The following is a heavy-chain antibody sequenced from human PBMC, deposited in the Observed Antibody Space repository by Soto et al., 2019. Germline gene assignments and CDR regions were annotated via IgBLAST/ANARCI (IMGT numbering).Heavy chain of an antibody. V-gene: IGHV3-11*01. D-gene: IGHD2-15*01. CDR1: GFTFSDYY. Sequence: GGSLRLSCAASGFTFSDYYISWIRQAPGKGLEWVSYISSSGSTIYYAHSVKGRFTISRDNAKNSLYLQMNSLRAEDTAVYYCARRSPLNCSGGSCYYYYFDYWGQGTLVTVSS. CDR2: ISSSGSTI. J-gene: IGHJ4*02. CDR3: ARRSPLNCSGGSCYYYYFDY.